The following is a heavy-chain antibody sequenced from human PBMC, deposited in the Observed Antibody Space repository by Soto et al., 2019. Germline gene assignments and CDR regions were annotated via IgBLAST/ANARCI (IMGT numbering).Heavy chain of an antibody. CDR1: GGTFSSYT. V-gene: IGHV1-69*08. Sequence: QVQLVQSGAEVKKPGSSVKVSCKASGGTFSSYTISWVRQAPGQGLEWMGRIIPILGIANYAQKFQGRVTITAEKSTSTAYMELSSLRSEDTAVYYCARDELHYYDSSGLPNWFDPWGQGTLVTVSS. CDR2: IIPILGIA. D-gene: IGHD3-22*01. J-gene: IGHJ5*02. CDR3: ARDELHYYDSSGLPNWFDP.